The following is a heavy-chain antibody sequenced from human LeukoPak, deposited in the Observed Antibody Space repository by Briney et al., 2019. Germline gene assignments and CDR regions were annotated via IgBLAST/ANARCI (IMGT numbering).Heavy chain of an antibody. J-gene: IGHJ3*02. CDR3: ARDPYRFAFDI. CDR1: GFTFSSYW. Sequence: PGGSLRLSCAASGFTFSSYWMNWARQAPGKGLEWVASINHNGNVNYYVDSVKGRFTISRDNAKNSLYLQMNSLRAEDTAVYYCARDPYRFAFDIWGQGTVVRVSS. CDR2: INHNGNVN. V-gene: IGHV3-7*03. D-gene: IGHD1-26*01.